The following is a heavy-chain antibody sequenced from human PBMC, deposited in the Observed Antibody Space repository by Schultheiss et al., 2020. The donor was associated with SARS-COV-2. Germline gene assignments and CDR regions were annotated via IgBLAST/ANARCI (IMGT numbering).Heavy chain of an antibody. CDR2: ISSSSSYI. CDR1: GFTFSSSA. D-gene: IGHD6-19*01. V-gene: IGHV3-21*01. J-gene: IGHJ4*02. Sequence: GGSLRLSCAASGFTFSSSAMNWVRQAPGKGLEWVSSISSSSSYIYYADSMKGRFTISRDNAKNTLYLEMDSLRTEDTAVYYCARAGPTVAALDSWGPGTLVTVSS. CDR3: ARAGPTVAALDS.